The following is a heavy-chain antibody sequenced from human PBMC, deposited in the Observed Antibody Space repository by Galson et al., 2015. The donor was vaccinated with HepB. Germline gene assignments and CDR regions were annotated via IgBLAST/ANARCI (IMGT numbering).Heavy chain of an antibody. D-gene: IGHD4-17*01. CDR1: GFTFSNYA. CDR2: ISYDGRKN. CDR3: ARDHHGDYEVVGYFDY. V-gene: IGHV3-30*04. J-gene: IGHJ4*02. Sequence: SLRLSCAASGFTFSNYAMHWVRQAPGKGLEWVAVISYDGRKNYHADSVKGRFTISRDNSKNTVYLQMNSLRAEDTAVYYCARDHHGDYEVVGYFDYWGQGTLVTVSS.